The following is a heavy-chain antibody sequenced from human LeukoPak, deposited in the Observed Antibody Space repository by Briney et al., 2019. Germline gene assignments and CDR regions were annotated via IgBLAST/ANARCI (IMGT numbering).Heavy chain of an antibody. CDR2: ISGSGGST. J-gene: IGHJ1*01. CDR1: GGTFSSYA. D-gene: IGHD1-26*01. Sequence: SCKASGGTFSSYAMSWVRQAPGKGLEWVSAISGSGGSTYYADSVKGRFTISRDNSKNTLYLQMNSLRAEDTAVYYCAKDSSGSYSPQHWGQGTLVTVSS. V-gene: IGHV3-23*01. CDR3: AKDSSGSYSPQH.